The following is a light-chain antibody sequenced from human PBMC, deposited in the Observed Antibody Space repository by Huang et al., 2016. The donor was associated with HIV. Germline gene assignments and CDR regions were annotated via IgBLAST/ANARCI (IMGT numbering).Light chain of an antibody. CDR2: AAS. CDR3: QQYDNLPLT. CDR1: QDISTY. V-gene: IGKV1-33*01. Sequence: DIQMTQSPSSLSASVGDRVTITCQASQDISTYLNWYQNKPGKAPNLLIYAASNFETGVPSRFSGSGSGTDFTFTISSLQPEDIATYYCQQYDNLPLTFGGGTKVEIK. J-gene: IGKJ4*01.